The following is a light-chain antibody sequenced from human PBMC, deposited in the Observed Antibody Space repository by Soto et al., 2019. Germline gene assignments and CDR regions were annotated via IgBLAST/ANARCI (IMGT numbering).Light chain of an antibody. CDR2: GNS. V-gene: IGLV1-40*01. J-gene: IGLJ2*01. CDR1: SSNIGAGYD. CDR3: QSYDSSLSGGVV. Sequence: QAVVTQPPSVSGAPGQRVTISCTGSSSNIGAGYDVHWYQQLPGTAPKLLIYGNSNRPSGVPDPFSGSKSGTSASLAITGLQAEDEADYYCQSYDSSLSGGVVFGGGTKLTVL.